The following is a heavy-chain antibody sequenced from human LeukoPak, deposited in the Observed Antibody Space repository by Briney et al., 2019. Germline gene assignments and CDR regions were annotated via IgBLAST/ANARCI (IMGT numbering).Heavy chain of an antibody. V-gene: IGHV3-74*01. CDR1: GFTFSSYW. CDR3: ARDSGYDSDY. CDR2: INSDGSST. D-gene: IGHD5-12*01. Sequence: PGGSLRLSCVASGFTFSSYWMHWVRQAPGKGPVWVSHINSDGSSTNYADSVKGRFTISRDNAKNTLYLQMNSLRAEDTAVYYCARDSGYDSDYWGQGTLVTVSS. J-gene: IGHJ4*02.